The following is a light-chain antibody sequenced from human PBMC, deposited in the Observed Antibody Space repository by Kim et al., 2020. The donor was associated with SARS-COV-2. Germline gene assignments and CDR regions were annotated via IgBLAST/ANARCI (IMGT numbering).Light chain of an antibody. CDR3: QQYNNWPQT. V-gene: IGKV3-15*01. J-gene: IGKJ1*01. Sequence: VSPGERPTHSCMASQSVSSNLAWYQQEPSQAPRLLIYGASTRATGIPARFSGSGSGTEFTLTISSLQSEDFAVYYCQQYNNWPQTFGQRTKVDIK. CDR2: GAS. CDR1: QSVSSN.